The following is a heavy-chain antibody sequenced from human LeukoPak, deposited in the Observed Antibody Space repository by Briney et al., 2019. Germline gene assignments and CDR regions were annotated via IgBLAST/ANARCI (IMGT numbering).Heavy chain of an antibody. D-gene: IGHD3-9*01. J-gene: IGHJ4*02. CDR2: ISSSGSTI. CDR3: ARAEFDWLLLDY. V-gene: IGHV3-48*03. CDR1: GFTFSSYE. Sequence: PGGSLRLSCAASGFTFSSYEMNWVRQAPGKGLEWVSYISSSGSTIYYADSVKGRFTISRDNAKNSLYLQMNSLRAEDTAVYYCARAEFDWLLLDYWGQGTLVTVSS.